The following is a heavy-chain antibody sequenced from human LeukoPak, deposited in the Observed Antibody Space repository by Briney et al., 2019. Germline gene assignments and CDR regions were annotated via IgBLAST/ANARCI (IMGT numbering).Heavy chain of an antibody. J-gene: IGHJ6*02. Sequence: PGGSLRLSCAASGFTFSSYWMHWVRQAPGKGLVWVSRINSDGSSTSYADSVKGRFTISRDNAKNTLYLQMNSLRAEDTAVYYCAGPAASNYYYYGMDVWGQGTTVTVSS. CDR3: AGPAASNYYYYGMDV. CDR2: INSDGSST. CDR1: GFTFSSYW. V-gene: IGHV3-74*01. D-gene: IGHD2-2*01.